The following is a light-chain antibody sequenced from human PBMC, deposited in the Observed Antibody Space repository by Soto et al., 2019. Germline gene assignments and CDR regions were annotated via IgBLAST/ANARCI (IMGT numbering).Light chain of an antibody. J-gene: IGLJ1*01. CDR3: AAWDDSLTGYV. CDR2: EVS. CDR1: TSDVVEYNY. V-gene: IGLV2-14*01. Sequence: QSDLTQPASVSASPGQSITISCTAATSDVVEYNYVSWYQQYPGRAPTLLLYEVSHRPSGVSHRFSGSKSGTSASLAVSGLQSEDEADYYCAAWDDSLTGYVFGTGTKLTVL.